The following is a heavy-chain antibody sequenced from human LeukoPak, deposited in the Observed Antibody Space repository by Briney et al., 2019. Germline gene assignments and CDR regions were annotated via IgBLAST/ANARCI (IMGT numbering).Heavy chain of an antibody. D-gene: IGHD3-22*01. CDR1: GGSISSYY. Sequence: SETLSLTCTVSGGSISSYYWSWIRQPPGKGLEWIGNIYYIGSTNYNPSLKSRVTISVDTSKNQFSLKLSSVTAADTAVYYCTRGSIAYYYMDVWGKGTTVTIS. J-gene: IGHJ6*03. V-gene: IGHV4-59*01. CDR3: TRGSIAYYYMDV. CDR2: IYYIGST.